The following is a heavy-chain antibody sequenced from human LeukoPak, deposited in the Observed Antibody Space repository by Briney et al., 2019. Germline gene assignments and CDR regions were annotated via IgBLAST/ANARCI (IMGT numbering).Heavy chain of an antibody. D-gene: IGHD2-15*01. V-gene: IGHV3-7*01. J-gene: IGHJ4*02. Sequence: GGSLRLSCAGSGFTFSNSWMSWVRQAPGKGLEWVAYIKKTGSETYYVDSVKGRFTITRDNARNSLFLQMNSLRAEDTAVYYCAREDGYCSGGNCYSYFDSWGQGTLVTVSS. CDR3: AREDGYCSGGNCYSYFDS. CDR2: IKKTGSET. CDR1: GFTFSNSW.